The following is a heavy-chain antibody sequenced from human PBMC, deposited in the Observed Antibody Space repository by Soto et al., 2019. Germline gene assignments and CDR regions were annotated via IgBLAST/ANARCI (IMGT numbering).Heavy chain of an antibody. CDR3: ATSVGIAPTGEDGMDV. D-gene: IGHD2-8*02. CDR2: IIPILTTP. V-gene: IGHV1-69*01. J-gene: IGHJ6*02. Sequence: QVQLVQSGAEVKKTGSSVKVSCKASGGTFSIYGFSWVRQAPGQGPEWIGGIIPILTTPNYAQKFQGRVTIGADESTTTVYMELSSLKFEDTAVYYCATSVGIAPTGEDGMDVWDQGTSVTVSS. CDR1: GGTFSIYG.